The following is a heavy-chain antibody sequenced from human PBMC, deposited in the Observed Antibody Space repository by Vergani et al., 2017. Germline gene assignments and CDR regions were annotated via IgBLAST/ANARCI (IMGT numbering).Heavy chain of an antibody. D-gene: IGHD1-26*01. V-gene: IGHV3-53*02. CDR2: IYSGGST. CDR3: ARVSGSYYFDY. CDR1: GFTVSSNY. Sequence: EVQMVETGGGLIQPGGSLRLSCAASGFTVSSNYMSWVRQAPGKGLEWVSVIYSGGSTYYADPVKGRFTISRDNSKITLYLQMNSLSAEDTAVYYCARVSGSYYFDYWGQGTLVTVSS. J-gene: IGHJ4*02.